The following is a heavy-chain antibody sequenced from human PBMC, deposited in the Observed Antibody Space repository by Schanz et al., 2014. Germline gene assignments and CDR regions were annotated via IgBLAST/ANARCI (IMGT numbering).Heavy chain of an antibody. Sequence: VQLVESGGGVVQPGGSLRLSCAASGFTFSNYSMNWVRQAPGKGLEWVSSISSTSSYIFYADSVKGRFTISRDNAKNSLYLQMNSLRAEDTAVYYCAGAVATIRADSFDIWGQGTMVAVSS. V-gene: IGHV3-21*01. CDR3: AGAVATIRADSFDI. D-gene: IGHD5-12*01. CDR1: GFTFSNYS. CDR2: ISSTSSYI. J-gene: IGHJ3*02.